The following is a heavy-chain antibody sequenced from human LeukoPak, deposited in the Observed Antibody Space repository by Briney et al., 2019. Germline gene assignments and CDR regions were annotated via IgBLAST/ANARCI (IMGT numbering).Heavy chain of an antibody. J-gene: IGHJ4*02. Sequence: GGSLRLSCAASGFTFSSYTMSWVRQAPGKGLEWVSAISGSGGSTYYADSVKGRFTISRDNSKNTLYLQMNSLRAEDTAVYYCAKKGGKSDSSGYLNYFDYWGQGTLVTVSS. CDR1: GFTFSSYT. V-gene: IGHV3-23*01. D-gene: IGHD3-22*01. CDR2: ISGSGGST. CDR3: AKKGGKSDSSGYLNYFDY.